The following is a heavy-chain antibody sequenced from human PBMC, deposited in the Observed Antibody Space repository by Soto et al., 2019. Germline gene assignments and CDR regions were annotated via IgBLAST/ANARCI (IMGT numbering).Heavy chain of an antibody. D-gene: IGHD5-12*01. CDR1: GYTFTSYD. Sequence: QVQLVQSGAEVKKPGASVKVSCKASGYTFTSYDINWVRQATGQGLEWMGWMNPNSGNTGYAQKFQGRVTMTRNTSISTAYMELSSLRSEDTAVYYCARGARSGSVFVGWYFDLGGRGTLVTVSS. V-gene: IGHV1-8*01. CDR3: ARGARSGSVFVGWYFDL. CDR2: MNPNSGNT. J-gene: IGHJ2*01.